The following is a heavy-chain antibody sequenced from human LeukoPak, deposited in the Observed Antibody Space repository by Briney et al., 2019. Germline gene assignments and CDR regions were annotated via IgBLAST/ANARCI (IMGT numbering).Heavy chain of an antibody. Sequence: SETLSLTCTVSGGSISSSSYYWGWIRQPPGKGLEWIGSIYYSGSTYYNPSLKSRVTISVDTSKNQFSLKLSSVTAADTAVYYGARDAITIFGVENEFDYWGQGTLVTVSS. D-gene: IGHD3-3*01. CDR1: GGSISSSSYY. J-gene: IGHJ4*02. V-gene: IGHV4-39*07. CDR3: ARDAITIFGVENEFDY. CDR2: IYYSGST.